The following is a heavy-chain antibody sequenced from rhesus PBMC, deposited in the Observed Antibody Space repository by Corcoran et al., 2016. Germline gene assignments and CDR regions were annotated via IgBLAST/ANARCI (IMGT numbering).Heavy chain of an antibody. CDR3: ARGKGARCYFDL. J-gene: IGHJ2*01. V-gene: IGHV4S9*01. CDR2: VYGNSANT. Sequence: QVQLQESGPGLVKPSETLPLTCDVSGGSLSDKSSWNWIRQPPGKGLEWIGNVYGNSANTYDNPSLRGRVTISKDTSKNQFFLKLTSVTAADTAVYYCARGKGARCYFDLWGPGTPITISS. CDR1: GGSLSDKSS. D-gene: IGHD3-9*01.